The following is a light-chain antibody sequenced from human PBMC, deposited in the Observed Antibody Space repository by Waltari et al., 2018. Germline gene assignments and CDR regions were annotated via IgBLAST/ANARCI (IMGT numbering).Light chain of an antibody. CDR2: ETY. Sequence: QSVLTQPPSVSAAPGQKVSISCSGSSPNICTTYVSWYQQLPGTAPKLLIYETYSRPSGIPGRFSGSRSGTSATLDITGLQTGDEADYYCGTWDAYLNAGIFGGGTKVTVL. J-gene: IGLJ2*01. V-gene: IGLV1-51*02. CDR3: GTWDAYLNAGI. CDR1: SPNICTTY.